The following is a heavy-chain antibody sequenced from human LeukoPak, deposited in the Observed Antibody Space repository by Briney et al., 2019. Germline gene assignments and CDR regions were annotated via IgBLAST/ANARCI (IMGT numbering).Heavy chain of an antibody. D-gene: IGHD3-22*01. CDR3: ARATYYYDRPFDY. J-gene: IGHJ4*02. CDR2: INPNSGGT. Sequence: WASVKVSCKASGYTFTGYYMHWVRQAPGQGLEWMGRINPNSGGTNYAQKFQGRVTMTRDTSISTAYMELSRLRSDDTAVYYCARATYYYDRPFDYWGQGTLVTVSS. V-gene: IGHV1-2*06. CDR1: GYTFTGYY.